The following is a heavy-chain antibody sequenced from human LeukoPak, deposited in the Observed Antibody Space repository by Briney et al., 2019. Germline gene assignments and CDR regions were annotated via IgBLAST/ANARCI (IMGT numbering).Heavy chain of an antibody. Sequence: SETLSLTCTVSGGSISSSSYYWGWIRQPPGKGLEWIGSIYYSGSTYYNPSLKSRVTISVDTSKNQFSLKLSSVTAADTAGYYXXXXXXXXXXXXXYNTNPQGTFDPWGQGTLVTVSS. V-gene: IGHV4-39*07. CDR3: XXXXXXXXXXXXYNTNPQGTFDP. D-gene: IGHD1-14*01. CDR2: IYYSGST. J-gene: IGHJ5*02. CDR1: GGSISSSSYY.